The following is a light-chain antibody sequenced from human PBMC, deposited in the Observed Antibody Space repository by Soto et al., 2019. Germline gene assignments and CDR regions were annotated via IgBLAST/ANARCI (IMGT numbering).Light chain of an antibody. J-gene: IGLJ2*01. V-gene: IGLV2-14*01. CDR1: SSDVGGYNC. CDR3: SSYTSSDVV. CDR2: DVS. Sequence: QSALTQPASVSGSPGQSITISCTGTSSDVGGYNCVSWYQQHPGKAPKLMIYDVSNRPSGVSNRFSGSKSGNTASLTISGLQAEDEADYYCSSYTSSDVVFGGGTKLTVL.